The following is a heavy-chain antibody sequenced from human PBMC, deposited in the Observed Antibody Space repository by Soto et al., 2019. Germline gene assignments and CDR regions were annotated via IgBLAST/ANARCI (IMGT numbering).Heavy chain of an antibody. V-gene: IGHV3-66*01. CDR3: ARDRIPTGMDV. CDR2: IYSGGGT. J-gene: IGHJ6*02. CDR1: GFTVSSNY. Sequence: GGSLRLSCAASGFTVSSNYMSWVRQAPGKGLEWVSVIYSGGGTYYADSVKGRFTISRDNFKNTLYLQMNSLRAEDTAVYYCARDRIPTGMDVWGQGTTVTVSS.